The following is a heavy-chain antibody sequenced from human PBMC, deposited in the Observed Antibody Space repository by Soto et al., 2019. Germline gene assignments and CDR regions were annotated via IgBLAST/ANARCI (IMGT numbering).Heavy chain of an antibody. CDR1: GYTFTSYG. CDR2: ISAYNGNT. CDR3: ARERENYYGSGSYYYYYYIDV. J-gene: IGHJ6*03. Sequence: QVQLVQSGAEVKKPGASVKVSCKASGYTFTSYGISWVRQAPGQGLEWMGWISAYNGNTNYAQKLQGRVTMTTDTSTSTAYMELRSLRSAATAVYYCARERENYYGSGSYYYYYYIDVSGKGTTVTVSS. D-gene: IGHD3-10*01. V-gene: IGHV1-18*01.